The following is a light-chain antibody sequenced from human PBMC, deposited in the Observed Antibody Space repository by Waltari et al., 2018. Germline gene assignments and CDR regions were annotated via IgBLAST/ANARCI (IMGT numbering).Light chain of an antibody. CDR1: RRVLYTSHNKNY. V-gene: IGKV4-1*01. CDR2: WAT. Sequence: DIVMTQSPDSLAVSLGERATINCKSSRRVLYTSHNKNYLALYQQKPGQPPKLLIYWATTLDSRGPCRLSGNGSGTDFTLTISSLQAEDVAVYSCQQYYSSPTTFGQGSKVEIK. J-gene: IGKJ1*01. CDR3: QQYYSSPTT.